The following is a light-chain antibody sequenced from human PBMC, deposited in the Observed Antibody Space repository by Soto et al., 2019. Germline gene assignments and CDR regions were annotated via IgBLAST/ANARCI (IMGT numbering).Light chain of an antibody. CDR2: EVS. V-gene: IGLV2-14*01. CDR1: SGDIGTYNY. CDR3: SFSTSAIV. J-gene: IGLJ2*01. Sequence: QSGLTQPDSVSASPGQSVTLSCTGSSGDIGTYNYVSWYVQRPGRAPNLLIYEVSHRSSGVSDRFAGSKSANTASLTIFGLQAEDEGVYYCSFSTSAIVFGGGTKVTVL.